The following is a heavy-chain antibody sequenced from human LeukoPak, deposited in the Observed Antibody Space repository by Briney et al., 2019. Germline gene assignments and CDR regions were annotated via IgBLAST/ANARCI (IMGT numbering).Heavy chain of an antibody. J-gene: IGHJ4*02. CDR3: ARNPPYCTSTSCYNDY. D-gene: IGHD2-2*02. V-gene: IGHV1-2*02. CDR2: INPNSGGT. Sequence: ASVKVSCKASGYTFTIYYMHWVRQAPGQGLEWMGWINPNSGGTTYAQRFQGRVTMTRDTSISTAYMELSGLTSDDTAVYYCARNPPYCTSTSCYNDYWGQGTLVTVSS. CDR1: GYTFTIYY.